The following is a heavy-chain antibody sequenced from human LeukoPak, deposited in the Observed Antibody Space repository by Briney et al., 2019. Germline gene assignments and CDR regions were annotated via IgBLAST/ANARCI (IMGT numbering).Heavy chain of an antibody. V-gene: IGHV3-7*01. CDR1: GFTFSSYW. D-gene: IGHD3-3*01. Sequence: GGSLRLSCVTSGFTFSSYWMSWVRQTPGKGLEWVANIDQDGSGKNYVDSVKGRLTISRDNAKNLLFLQMNSPRPGDTAVYYCAGGPGFLIDCWGQGTLVTVSS. J-gene: IGHJ4*02. CDR3: AGGPGFLIDC. CDR2: IDQDGSGK.